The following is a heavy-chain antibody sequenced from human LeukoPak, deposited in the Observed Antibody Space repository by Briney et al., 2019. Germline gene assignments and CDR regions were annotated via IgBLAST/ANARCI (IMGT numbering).Heavy chain of an antibody. CDR3: ARRSGSFVITFGGVIHNWYFDL. CDR2: INHSGST. V-gene: IGHV4-34*01. CDR1: GGSFSGYY. Sequence: PSETLSLTCAVYGGSFSGYYWSWIRQPPGKGLEWIGEINHSGSTNYNPSLKSRVTISVDTSKNQFSLKLSSVTAADTAVYYWARRSGSFVITFGGVIHNWYFDLWGRGTLVTVS. J-gene: IGHJ2*01. D-gene: IGHD3-16*02.